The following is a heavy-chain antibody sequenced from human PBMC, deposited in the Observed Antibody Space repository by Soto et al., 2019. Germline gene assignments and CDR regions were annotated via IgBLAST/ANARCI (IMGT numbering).Heavy chain of an antibody. CDR1: GGSFSGYY. J-gene: IGHJ4*02. D-gene: IGHD2-2*01. Sequence: QVQLQQWGAGLLKPSETLSLTCAVYGGSFSGYYWSWIRQPPGKGLEWIGEINHSGSTNYNPSLKRRVTISVDTAKNQCSLKLSSVTAADTAVYYCARGFCDCSSTSCYGSFDYWGQGTLVTVSS. CDR3: ARGFCDCSSTSCYGSFDY. V-gene: IGHV4-34*01. CDR2: INHSGST.